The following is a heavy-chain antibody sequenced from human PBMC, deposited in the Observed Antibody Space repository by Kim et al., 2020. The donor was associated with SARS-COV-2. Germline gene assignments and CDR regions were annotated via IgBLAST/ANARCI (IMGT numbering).Heavy chain of an antibody. Sequence: QKFQGRVTMTRDTSTSTVYMELSSLRSEDTAVYYCAREAVRKSNSKSMDVWGQGTTVTVSS. CDR3: AREAVRKSNSKSMDV. D-gene: IGHD3-10*01. V-gene: IGHV1-46*01. J-gene: IGHJ6*02.